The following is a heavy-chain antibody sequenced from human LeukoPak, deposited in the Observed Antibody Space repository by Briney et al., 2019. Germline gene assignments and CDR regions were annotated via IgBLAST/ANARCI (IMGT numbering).Heavy chain of an antibody. J-gene: IGHJ6*03. CDR3: ARDLAGFQEPRYYYYMDV. D-gene: IGHD1-14*01. CDR2: IYSDDRA. Sequence: QPGGSLRLSCVASGFTVSRNVMRWVRQAPGKGLEWVSLIYSDDRAFYADSVKGRFTISRNNSKNTLFLQMSSLKPEDTAIYYCARDLAGFQEPRYYYYMDVWGKGTTVAVSS. V-gene: IGHV3-66*02. CDR1: GFTVSRNV.